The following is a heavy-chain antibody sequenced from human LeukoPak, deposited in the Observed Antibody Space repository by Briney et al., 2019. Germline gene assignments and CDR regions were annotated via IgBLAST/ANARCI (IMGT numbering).Heavy chain of an antibody. V-gene: IGHV3-11*06. CDR1: GFTFTDYY. Sequence: GSLRLSCVASGFTFTDYYMTWIRQAPGKGLEWVSYITSSGSYTNYADSVKGRFTISRDNANNSLYLQMNSLRAEDTAVYYCARYPVGNYDSGFDYWGQGSLVIVSS. CDR3: ARYPVGNYDSGFDY. D-gene: IGHD5-12*01. CDR2: ITSSGSYT. J-gene: IGHJ4*02.